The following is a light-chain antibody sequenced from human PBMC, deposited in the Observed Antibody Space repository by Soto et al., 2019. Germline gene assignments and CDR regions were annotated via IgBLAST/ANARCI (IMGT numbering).Light chain of an antibody. CDR2: KVS. CDR1: QSLVYSNGVTY. Sequence: DVVMTQSPLALPVTLGQPASISCRSSQSLVYSNGVTYLSWFQQRPGQSPRRLIHKVSNRDSGVPDRFSGSASGTAFTLKISRVEAEDVGVYYGMQCTHWPYTFGQGTKLEIK. J-gene: IGKJ2*01. CDR3: MQCTHWPYT. V-gene: IGKV2-30*01.